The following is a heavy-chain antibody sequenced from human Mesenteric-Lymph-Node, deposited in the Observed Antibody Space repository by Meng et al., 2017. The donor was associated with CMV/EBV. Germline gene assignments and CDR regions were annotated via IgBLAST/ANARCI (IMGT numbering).Heavy chain of an antibody. Sequence: SETLSLTCTVSGGSISSSSYYWGWIRQPPGKGLEWIGSIYYSGSTYYNPSLKSRVTISVDTSKNQFSLKLSSVTAADTAVYYCARDYQTRRMVREGLWEYYYYYGMDVWGQGTTVTVSS. CDR3: ARDYQTRRMVREGLWEYYYYYGMDV. CDR1: GGSISSSSYY. V-gene: IGHV4-39*07. CDR2: IYYSGST. J-gene: IGHJ6*02. D-gene: IGHD3-10*01.